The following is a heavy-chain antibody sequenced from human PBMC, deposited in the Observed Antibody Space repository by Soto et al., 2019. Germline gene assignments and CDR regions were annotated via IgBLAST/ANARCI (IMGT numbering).Heavy chain of an antibody. CDR2: ISGSGDRT. CDR1: GLTFADDA. CDR3: TKDIDRGGDNFPPFDD. Sequence: EVQLLDSGGGLAQPGGSLRLSCAASGLTFADDAMSWVRPAPGQGLVWVASISGSGDRTYYSDSVPGRFALSRDNAKNTLPLQMDSLRAEDTAVYYCTKDIDRGGDNFPPFDDWGQGPLATVSS. D-gene: IGHD1-1*01. J-gene: IGHJ4*02. V-gene: IGHV3-23*01.